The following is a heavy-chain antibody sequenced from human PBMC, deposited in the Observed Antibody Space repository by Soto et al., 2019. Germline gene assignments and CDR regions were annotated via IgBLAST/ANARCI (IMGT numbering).Heavy chain of an antibody. CDR3: ARDFIRSKGNKRIVVVTATPGI. CDR2: INWNGGST. J-gene: IGHJ3*02. D-gene: IGHD2-21*02. Sequence: SGGSLRLSCAASGFTFDDYGMSWVRQAPGKGLEWVSGINWNGGSTGYADSVKGRFTISRDNAKNSLYLQMNSLRAEDTALYYCARDFIRSKGNKRIVVVTATPGIWGQGTMVTVSS. CDR1: GFTFDDYG. V-gene: IGHV3-20*04.